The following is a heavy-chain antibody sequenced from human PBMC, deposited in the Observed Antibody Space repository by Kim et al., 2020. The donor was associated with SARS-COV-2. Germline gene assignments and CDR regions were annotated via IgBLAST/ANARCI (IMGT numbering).Heavy chain of an antibody. CDR1: NTGFIDQY. V-gene: IGHV3-72*01. CDR2: ISNKREGYTT. CDR3: TRGYAFDI. Sequence: GGSLRLSCVATNTGFIDQYMDWVRQGPGKGLQWVGRISNKREGYTTEYAESVSGRFTISRDDSEKSLYLQMYSLRADDTAVYFCTRGYAFDIWGPGTLVTVSS. J-gene: IGHJ3*02. D-gene: IGHD3-10*01.